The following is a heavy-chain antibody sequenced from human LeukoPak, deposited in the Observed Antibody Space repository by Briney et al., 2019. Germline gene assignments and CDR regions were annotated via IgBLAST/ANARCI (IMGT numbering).Heavy chain of an antibody. D-gene: IGHD2-15*01. CDR2: IIPIFGTA. CDR3: ARVGGGTLGPAGIHDY. CDR1: GGTFSSYA. Sequence: ASVKVSCKASGGTFSSYAISWVRQAPGQGLEWMGGIIPIFGTANYAQKFQGRVTITADKSTSTAYMELSSLRSEDTAAYYCARVGGGTLGPAGIHDYWGQGTLVTVSS. V-gene: IGHV1-69*06. J-gene: IGHJ4*02.